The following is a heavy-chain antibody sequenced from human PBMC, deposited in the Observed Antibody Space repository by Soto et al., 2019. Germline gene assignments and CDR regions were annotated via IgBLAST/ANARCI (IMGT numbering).Heavy chain of an antibody. CDR3: AKATTVTTEGDFDY. D-gene: IGHD4-17*01. V-gene: IGHV3-23*01. CDR1: GITFSSHA. Sequence: EVQLLESGGGLVQPGGSLRLSCAVSGITFSSHAMTWVRQAPGKGLEWVSGISSSGASTYYADSVKGRFTISRDNSKNTLYLQMNSLRGEDTAVYYCAKATTVTTEGDFDYWGQGTLVTVSS. J-gene: IGHJ4*02. CDR2: ISSSGAST.